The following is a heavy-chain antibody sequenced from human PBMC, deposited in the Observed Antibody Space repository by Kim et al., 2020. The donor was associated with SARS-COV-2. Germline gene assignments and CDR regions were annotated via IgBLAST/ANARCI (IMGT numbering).Heavy chain of an antibody. V-gene: IGHV4-59*08. CDR3: ARQLPITMVRGKGIDWFDP. J-gene: IGHJ5*02. D-gene: IGHD3-10*01. Sequence: SRVTISVDTSKNQFSLKLSSVTAADTAVYYCARQLPITMVRGKGIDWFDPWGQGTLVTVSS.